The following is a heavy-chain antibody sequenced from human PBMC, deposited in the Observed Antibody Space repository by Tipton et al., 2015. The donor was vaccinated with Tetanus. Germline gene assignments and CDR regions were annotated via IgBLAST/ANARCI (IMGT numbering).Heavy chain of an antibody. V-gene: IGHV4-59*01. Sequence: TLSLTCTVSGGSISTYHWNWIRQSPGKGLEWIGYIDYFGSTKYNPSLKSRVAISLDTSKNQISLRLNSATAADTVVYYCASRGYCTNTSCRLPDAFDMWGQGTIVTVSS. CDR3: ASRGYCTNTSCRLPDAFDM. J-gene: IGHJ3*02. CDR1: GGSISTYH. D-gene: IGHD2-2*01. CDR2: IDYFGST.